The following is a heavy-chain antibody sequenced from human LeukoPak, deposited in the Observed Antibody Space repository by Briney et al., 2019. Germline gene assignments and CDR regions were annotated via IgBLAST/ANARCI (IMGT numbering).Heavy chain of an antibody. CDR3: ARGRTGWYSSSWYSDY. D-gene: IGHD6-13*01. V-gene: IGHV3-21*01. J-gene: IGHJ4*02. CDR2: ISSSSSYI. CDR1: GFTFSSYS. Sequence: GGSLRLSCAASGFTFSSYSVNWVRQAPGKGLEWVSSISSSSSYIYYADSVKGRFTISRDNAKNSLYLQMNSLRAEDTAVYYCARGRTGWYSSSWYSDYWGQGTLVTVSS.